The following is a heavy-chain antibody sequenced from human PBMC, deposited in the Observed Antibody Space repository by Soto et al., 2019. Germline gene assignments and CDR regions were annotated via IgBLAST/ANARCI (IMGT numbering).Heavy chain of an antibody. CDR2: IRGSGGDT. CDR1: GFTFSNYA. CDR3: ARAISVAVALFYFDY. V-gene: IGHV3-23*01. J-gene: IGHJ4*02. Sequence: GGSLRLSCAASGFTFSNYAMSWVRQAPGKGLEWVSVIRGSGGDTFYADSVRGRFTISRDNSKNTLYLQMNSLRAEDAAVYYCARAISVAVALFYFDYWGQGTLVTVSS. D-gene: IGHD6-19*01.